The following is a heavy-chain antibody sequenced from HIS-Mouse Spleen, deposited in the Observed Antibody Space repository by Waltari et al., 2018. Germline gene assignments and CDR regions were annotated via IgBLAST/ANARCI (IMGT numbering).Heavy chain of an antibody. D-gene: IGHD6-19*01. CDR2: IYSGGST. CDR1: GFTVSSNY. Sequence: EVQLVETGGGLIQPGGSLRLSCAASGFTVSSNYMSWVRQAPGKGREWVSVIYSGGSTYDADSVKGRFTISRDNSKNTLYLQMNSLRAEDTAVYYCARDDPYSSGWYDFDYWGQGTLVTVSS. J-gene: IGHJ4*02. V-gene: IGHV3-53*02. CDR3: ARDDPYSSGWYDFDY.